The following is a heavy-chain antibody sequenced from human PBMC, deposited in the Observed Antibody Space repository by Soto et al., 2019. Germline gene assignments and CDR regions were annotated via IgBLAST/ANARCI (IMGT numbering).Heavy chain of an antibody. CDR3: AKEEGIAVAGTDYYYGMDV. CDR2: ISYDGSNK. V-gene: IGHV3-30*18. CDR1: GFTFSSYG. J-gene: IGHJ6*02. Sequence: GGSLRLSCAASGFTFSSYGMHWVRQAPGKGLEWVAVISYDGSNKYYADSVKGRFTISRDNSKNTLYLQMNSLRAEDTAVYYCAKEEGIAVAGTDYYYGMDVWGQGTTVTVSS. D-gene: IGHD6-19*01.